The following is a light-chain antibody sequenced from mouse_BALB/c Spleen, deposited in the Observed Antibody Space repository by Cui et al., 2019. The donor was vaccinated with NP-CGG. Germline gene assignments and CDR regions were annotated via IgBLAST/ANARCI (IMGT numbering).Light chain of an antibody. CDR2: GTN. CDR3: VLWYSTWV. V-gene: IGLV1*01. J-gene: IGLJ1*01. CDR1: TGAVTTSNY. Sequence: QAVVTQESALTTSPGQTVPLTCRSTTGAVTTSNYANWVQEKPDHLFAGLIGGTNNRAPGVPASFSGSLSGDKAALTIAGAQAEDEAIYFCVLWYSTWVFGGGTKLTVL.